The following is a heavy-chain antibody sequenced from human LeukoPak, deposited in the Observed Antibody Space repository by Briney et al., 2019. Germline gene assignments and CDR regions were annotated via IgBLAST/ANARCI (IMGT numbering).Heavy chain of an antibody. CDR2: INPSGGST. D-gene: IGHD3-22*01. J-gene: IGHJ4*02. CDR3: AREAYYYDSSGYYYPHLFDY. CDR1: GYTFTCYY. V-gene: IGHV1-46*01. Sequence: ASVKVSCKASGYTFTCYYMHWVRQAPGQGLEWMGIINPSGGSTSYAQKFQGRVTVTRDTSTSTVYMELSSLRSEDTAVYYRAREAYYYDSSGYYYPHLFDYWGQGTLVTVSS.